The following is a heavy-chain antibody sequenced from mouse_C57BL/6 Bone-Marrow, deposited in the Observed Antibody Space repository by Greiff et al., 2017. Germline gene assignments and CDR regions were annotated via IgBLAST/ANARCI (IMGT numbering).Heavy chain of an antibody. V-gene: IGHV5-6*01. J-gene: IGHJ1*03. CDR1: GFTFSSYG. CDR2: ISSGGSYT. CDR3: ARDGYWYLDV. Sequence: EVQLQQSGGDLVKPGGSLKLSCAASGFTFSSYGMSWVRQTPDKRLEWVATISSGGSYTYYPDSVKGRFTISRDNAKNTLYLQMSSLKSEDTAMYYCARDGYWYLDVWGTGTTVTVSS.